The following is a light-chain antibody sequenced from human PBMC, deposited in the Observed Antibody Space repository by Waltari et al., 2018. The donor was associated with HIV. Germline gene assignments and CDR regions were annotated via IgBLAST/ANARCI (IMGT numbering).Light chain of an antibody. Sequence: QAGLAQPPSVSAGLGQAVAFTCTGNRANVGSGGAAWLQHHQGHPPRLLTHRNNKRASGVSERFSPSTSGNTASLTISGLQAEDEADYYCLTWDNLFIGWVFGEGTHVTVL. CDR2: RNN. CDR1: RANVGSGG. J-gene: IGLJ3*02. CDR3: LTWDNLFIGWV. V-gene: IGLV10-54*04.